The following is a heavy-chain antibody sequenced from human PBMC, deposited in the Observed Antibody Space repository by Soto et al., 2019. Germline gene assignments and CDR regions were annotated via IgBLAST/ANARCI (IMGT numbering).Heavy chain of an antibody. J-gene: IGHJ6*02. CDR2: IWYDGSNK. V-gene: IGHV3-33*01. CDR3: ARGSFYYYYYGMDV. CDR1: GFTFSSYG. D-gene: IGHD3-16*02. Sequence: QVQLVESGGGEVQPGRSLRLSCAASGFTFSSYGMHWVRQAPGKGLEWVAVIWYDGSNKYYADSVKGRFTISRDNSKNTLYLQMNSLRAEDTAVYYCARGSFYYYYYGMDVWGQGTTVTVSS.